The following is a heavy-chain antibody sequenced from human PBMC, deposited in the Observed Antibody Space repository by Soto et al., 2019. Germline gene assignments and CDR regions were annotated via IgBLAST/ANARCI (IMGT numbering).Heavy chain of an antibody. CDR2: IYYSGST. J-gene: IGHJ4*02. CDR3: AGPSRQFDY. V-gene: IGHV4-59*08. D-gene: IGHD6-13*01. Sequence: PSETLSLTCTVSGGSISSYYWSWIRQPPGKGLEWIGYIYYSGSTNYNPSIKSRVTISVDTSKNHFSLKLSSVTAADTAVYYCAGPSRQFDYWGQGTLVTVSS. CDR1: GGSISSYY.